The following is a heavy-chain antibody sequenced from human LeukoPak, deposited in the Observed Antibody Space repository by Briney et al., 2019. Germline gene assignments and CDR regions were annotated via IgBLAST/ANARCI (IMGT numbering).Heavy chain of an antibody. D-gene: IGHD5-18*01. CDR2: ISADGRTT. CDR3: ARGGFTYGPATLGALDV. Sequence: GGSLRLSCAASGFTFTDYWMHWVRQAPGKGLVWVSRISADGRTTDYEDSVKGRFTVSRDNAKNTLYLQMNRVRAEDTAVYYCARGGFTYGPATLGALDVWGQGTMVPVSS. J-gene: IGHJ3*01. V-gene: IGHV3-74*01. CDR1: GFTFTDYW.